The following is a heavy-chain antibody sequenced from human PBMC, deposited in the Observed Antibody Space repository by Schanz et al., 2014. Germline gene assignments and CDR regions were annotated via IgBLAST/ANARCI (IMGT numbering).Heavy chain of an antibody. Sequence: QVQLQESGPGLVKPSETLSLNCRISGSINSYYWSWIRQHPGKGLEWIGYIYYSGSTYYNPSLKSRVTISVDTSKNQFSLKLSSVTAADTAVYYCARAEINSGYARYYYGMDVWGQGTTVTVSS. CDR1: GSINSYY. D-gene: IGHD5-12*01. CDR3: ARAEINSGYARYYYGMDV. J-gene: IGHJ6*02. V-gene: IGHV4-59*06. CDR2: IYYSGST.